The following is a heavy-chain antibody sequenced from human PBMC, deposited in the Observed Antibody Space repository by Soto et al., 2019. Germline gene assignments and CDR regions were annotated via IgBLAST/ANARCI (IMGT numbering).Heavy chain of an antibody. CDR1: GGSISSGGYY. V-gene: IGHV4-31*03. CDR2: IYYSGST. Sequence: QVQLQESGPGLVKPSQTLSLTCTVSGGSISSGGYYWSWIRQHPGKGLEWIGYIYYSGSTYYNPSLKSRVTISVDTSKNQCSLKLSSVTAADTAVYHCARDPGRYYYMDVWGKGTTVTVSS. CDR3: ARDPGRYYYMDV. J-gene: IGHJ6*03.